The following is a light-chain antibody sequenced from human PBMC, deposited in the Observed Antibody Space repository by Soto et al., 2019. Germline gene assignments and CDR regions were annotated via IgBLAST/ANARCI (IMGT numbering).Light chain of an antibody. CDR1: SSDVGGYNY. J-gene: IGLJ1*01. Sequence: QSALTQPASVSGSPGQSITISCTGTSSDVGGYNYVSWYQQHPGKAPKLMISDVSNRPSGVSQRFSVSKPGNTATLTISGLQAEDEADYYCSSYTSSSTPLYVFGTGTKLTVL. CDR3: SSYTSSSTPLYV. CDR2: DVS. V-gene: IGLV2-14*01.